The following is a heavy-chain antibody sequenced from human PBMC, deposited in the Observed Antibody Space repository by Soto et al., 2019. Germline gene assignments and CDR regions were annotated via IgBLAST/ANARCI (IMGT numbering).Heavy chain of an antibody. CDR2: IYHSGST. CDR1: GGSISSYY. Sequence: SETLSLTCTVSGGSISSYYWSWIRQPPGKGLEWIGYIYHSGSTNYNPSLKSRVTISVDTSKNQFSLKMTSVTAADTAVYYCASDGEVGSNLQWVDSWGQGIPVTVSS. V-gene: IGHV4-59*01. J-gene: IGHJ5*01. CDR3: ASDGEVGSNLQWVDS. D-gene: IGHD1-26*01.